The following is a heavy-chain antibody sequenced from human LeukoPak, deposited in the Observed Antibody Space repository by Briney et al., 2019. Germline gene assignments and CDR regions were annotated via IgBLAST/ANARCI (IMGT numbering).Heavy chain of an antibody. D-gene: IGHD6-13*01. CDR3: AKDGYDAFDI. Sequence: GRSLRLSCAASGFTFSSYGMHWVRQAPGKGLEWVAVISYDGSNKYYADSVKGRFTISRDNSKNTLYLQMNSLRAEDTAVYYCAKDGYDAFDIWGQGTVVAVSS. CDR1: GFTFSSYG. J-gene: IGHJ3*02. V-gene: IGHV3-30*18. CDR2: ISYDGSNK.